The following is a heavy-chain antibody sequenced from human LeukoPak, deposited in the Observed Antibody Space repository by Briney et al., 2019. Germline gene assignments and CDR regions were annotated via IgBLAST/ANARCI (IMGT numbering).Heavy chain of an antibody. CDR2: IKWNGGRT. V-gene: IGHV3-20*04. CDR1: GFTFDDYG. CDR3: ARGNYGDVNYYYMDV. D-gene: IGHD4-17*01. Sequence: GGSLRLSCVASGFTFDDYGMSWVRQAPGKGLEWVTGIKWNGGRTGHADSVKGRFTISRDNAKNSLYLQMDSLRAEDTALYYCARGNYGDVNYYYMDVWGKGTTVTVSS. J-gene: IGHJ6*03.